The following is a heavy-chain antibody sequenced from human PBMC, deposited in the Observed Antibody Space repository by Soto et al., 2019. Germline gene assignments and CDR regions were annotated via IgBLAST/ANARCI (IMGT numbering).Heavy chain of an antibody. CDR2: INPNSGGT. J-gene: IGHJ4*02. Sequence: ASVKVSCKASGYTFTGYYMHWVRQAPGQGLEWMGWINPNSGGTNYAQKFQGWVTMTRDTSISTAYMELRSLRSDDTAVYYCARANDFWSIQSIDYWGQGTLVTVSS. V-gene: IGHV1-2*04. CDR3: ARANDFWSIQSIDY. CDR1: GYTFTGYY. D-gene: IGHD3-3*01.